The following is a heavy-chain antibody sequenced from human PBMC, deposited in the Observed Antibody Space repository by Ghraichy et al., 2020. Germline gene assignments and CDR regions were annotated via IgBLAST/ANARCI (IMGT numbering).Heavy chain of an antibody. D-gene: IGHD6-13*01. V-gene: IGHV4-31*03. CDR2: ISYSGST. J-gene: IGHJ5*02. CDR3: ARDGNGAANRWFDP. Sequence: LRLSCSVSGASISTGSYYWNWIRQRPGSGLEWIGHISYSGSTYYIPSLRSRLTISIDTSKNQVSLRLNSVTAADTALYSCARDGNGAANRWFDPWGQGTLVTVSS. CDR1: GASISTGSYY.